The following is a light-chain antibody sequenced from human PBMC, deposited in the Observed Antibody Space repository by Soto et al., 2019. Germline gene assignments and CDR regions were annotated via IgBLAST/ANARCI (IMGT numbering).Light chain of an antibody. V-gene: IGKV3-20*01. Sequence: EVVLTQSPGTLSVYTGERATLSCRASQSVGSSYLAWYQQKPGQAPRVLIYGTSSRATGIPDRFSGSGSGTDFTLTISRLEPEDFAVYYCQQYNTSSWTFGQGTKVDIK. CDR2: GTS. CDR3: QQYNTSSWT. J-gene: IGKJ1*01. CDR1: QSVGSSY.